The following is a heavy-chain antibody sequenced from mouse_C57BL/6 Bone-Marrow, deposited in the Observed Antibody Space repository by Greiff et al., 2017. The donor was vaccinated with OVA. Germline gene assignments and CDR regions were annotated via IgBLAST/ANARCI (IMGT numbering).Heavy chain of an antibody. CDR1: GYTFTSYW. CDR3: TRLGWLRGYAMDY. CDR2: IYPGNSDT. Sequence: VQLQQSGTVLARPGASVKMSCKTSGYTFTSYWMHWVKQRPGQGLEWIGAIYPGNSDTSYNQKFKGKAKLTAVTSASTAYMALSSLTNEDSAVYYCTRLGWLRGYAMDYWGQGTSVTVSS. V-gene: IGHV1-5*01. D-gene: IGHD2-2*01. J-gene: IGHJ4*01.